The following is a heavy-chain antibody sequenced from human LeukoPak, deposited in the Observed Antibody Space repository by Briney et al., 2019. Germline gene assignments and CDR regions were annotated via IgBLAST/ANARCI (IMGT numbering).Heavy chain of an antibody. V-gene: IGHV3-23*01. CDR3: ARDDYSDGFDP. J-gene: IGHJ5*02. Sequence: GGSLRLSCAASGFTFSSYGMTWVRQAPGKGLEWVSAVSGSGGSTYYADSVMGRFTISRDNAKNSLYLQMNSLRAEDTALYHCARDDYSDGFDPWGQGTLVTVSS. CDR2: VSGSGGST. D-gene: IGHD4-11*01. CDR1: GFTFSSYG.